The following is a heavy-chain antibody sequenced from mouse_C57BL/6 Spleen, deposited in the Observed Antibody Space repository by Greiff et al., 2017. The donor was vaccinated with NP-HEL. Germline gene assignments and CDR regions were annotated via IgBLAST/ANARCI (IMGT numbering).Heavy chain of an antibody. D-gene: IGHD2-5*01. CDR3: ARVKYSNPDY. Sequence: VQLQQSGAELVKPGASVKLSCKASGYTFTSYWMQWVKQRPGQGLEWIGEIDPSDSYTNYNQKFKGKATLTVDTSSSTAYMQLSSLTSEDSAVYYCARVKYSNPDYWGQGTTLTVSS. J-gene: IGHJ2*01. V-gene: IGHV1-50*01. CDR2: IDPSDSYT. CDR1: GYTFTSYW.